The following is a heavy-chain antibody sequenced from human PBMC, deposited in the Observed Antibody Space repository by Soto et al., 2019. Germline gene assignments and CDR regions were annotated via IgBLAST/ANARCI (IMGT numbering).Heavy chain of an antibody. Sequence: PGGFLRLSCAASGFTFSSYWRHWVRQAPGKGLVWVSRINSDGSSTSYADSVKGRFTISRDNAKNTLYLQMNSLRAEDTAVYYCARDDDYELNYFDYWGQGTLVTVSS. D-gene: IGHD4-17*01. J-gene: IGHJ4*02. CDR1: GFTFSSYW. V-gene: IGHV3-74*01. CDR3: ARDDDYELNYFDY. CDR2: INSDGSST.